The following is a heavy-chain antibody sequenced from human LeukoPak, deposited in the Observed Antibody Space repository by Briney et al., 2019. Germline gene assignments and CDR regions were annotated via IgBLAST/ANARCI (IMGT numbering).Heavy chain of an antibody. CDR1: GFTFSTFA. J-gene: IGHJ3*02. V-gene: IGHV3-23*01. CDR3: ARGATMIVVVTPGAFDI. CDR2: IFPSGGEI. D-gene: IGHD3-22*01. Sequence: GGSLRLSCAASGFTFSTFAMIWVRQPPGKGLEWVSSIFPSGGEIHYADSVRGRFTISRDNSKSTLSLQVNSLRAEDTAVYYCARGATMIVVVTPGAFDIWGQGTMVTVSS.